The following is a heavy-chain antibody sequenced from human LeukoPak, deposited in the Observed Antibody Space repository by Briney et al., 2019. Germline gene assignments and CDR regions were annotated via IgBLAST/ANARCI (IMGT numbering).Heavy chain of an antibody. Sequence: ASVKVSCKASGYTLTNYALNWVQQAPGQGLEWMGWINTNTGSPTYAQGLTGRFVFSLDTSVSTAFLQISSLKAEDTALYYCVRGIDTTGYFNYWGQGTLVTVSS. J-gene: IGHJ4*02. CDR1: GYTLTNYA. D-gene: IGHD3-22*01. CDR3: VRGIDTTGYFNY. V-gene: IGHV7-4-1*02. CDR2: INTNTGSP.